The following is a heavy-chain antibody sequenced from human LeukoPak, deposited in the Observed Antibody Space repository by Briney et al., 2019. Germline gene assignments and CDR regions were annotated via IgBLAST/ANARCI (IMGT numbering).Heavy chain of an antibody. CDR3: ARGMLDMVRGVSIDY. CDR1: GGTFSSYA. Sequence: GASVKVSCKASGGTFSSYAISWVRQAPGQGLEWMGGIIPIFGTANYAQKFQGRVTITRNTSISTAYMELSSLRSEDTAVYYCARGMLDMVRGVSIDYWGQGTLVTVSS. D-gene: IGHD3-10*01. V-gene: IGHV1-69*05. J-gene: IGHJ4*02. CDR2: IIPIFGTA.